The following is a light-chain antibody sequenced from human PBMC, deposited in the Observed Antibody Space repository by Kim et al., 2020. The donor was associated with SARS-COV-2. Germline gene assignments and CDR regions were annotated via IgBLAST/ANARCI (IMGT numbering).Light chain of an antibody. CDR2: AAS. Sequence: ASAGDRVTITCRASQGISSYLAWYQQKPGNAPKLLIYAASTLQSGVPSRFSGSGSGTDFTLTISSLQPEDFATYSCQQLHSYPLTFGRGTKVDIK. CDR1: QGISSY. V-gene: IGKV1-9*01. J-gene: IGKJ4*01. CDR3: QQLHSYPLT.